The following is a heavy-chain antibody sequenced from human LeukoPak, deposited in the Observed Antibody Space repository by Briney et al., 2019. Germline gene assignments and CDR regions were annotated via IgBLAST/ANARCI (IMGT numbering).Heavy chain of an antibody. Sequence: GGSLRLSCAASGFTFSNYAMHWVRQAPGKGLEWVAVISYGGSNKYYADSVKGRFTISRDNSKNTLYLQMTNLRAEDTAVYFCAKDLLRIYWRTFDSWGQGALVIVSS. J-gene: IGHJ4*02. V-gene: IGHV3-30*14. CDR3: AKDLLRIYWRTFDS. D-gene: IGHD3-10*01. CDR2: ISYGGSNK. CDR1: GFTFSNYA.